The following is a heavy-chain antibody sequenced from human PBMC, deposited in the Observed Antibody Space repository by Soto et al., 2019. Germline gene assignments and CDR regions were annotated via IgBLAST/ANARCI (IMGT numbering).Heavy chain of an antibody. J-gene: IGHJ6*02. CDR3: TTVGAHVLRFLEWLEVPV. V-gene: IGHV3-15*07. CDR1: GFTFSNAW. D-gene: IGHD3-3*01. Sequence: NPGGSLRLSCAASGFTFSNAWMNWVRQAPGKGLEWVGRIKSKTDGGTTDYAAPVKGRFTISRDDSKNTLYLQMNSLKTEDTAVYYCTTVGAHVLRFLEWLEVPVWGQGTTVTVSS. CDR2: IKSKTDGGTT.